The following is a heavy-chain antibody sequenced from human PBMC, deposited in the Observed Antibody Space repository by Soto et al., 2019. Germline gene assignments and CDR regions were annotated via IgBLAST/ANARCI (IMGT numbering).Heavy chain of an antibody. CDR1: GGSISSRGYY. CDR2: IYYSGST. CDR3: ATRIVGAEGFDY. Sequence: NPSETLSLTCTVSGGSISSRGYYWGWIRQPPGKGLEWIGTIYYSGSTYYNPSLKSRVTISVDTSKNQFSLKLSSVTAADTAVYYCATRIVGAEGFDYWGQGTLVTVSS. D-gene: IGHD1-26*01. V-gene: IGHV4-39*07. J-gene: IGHJ4*02.